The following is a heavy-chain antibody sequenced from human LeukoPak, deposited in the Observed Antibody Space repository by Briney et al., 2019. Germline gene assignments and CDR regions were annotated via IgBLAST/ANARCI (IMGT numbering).Heavy chain of an antibody. D-gene: IGHD2-15*01. CDR1: GGSISSYY. CDR3: ARGPYCSGGSCYSHFDY. J-gene: IGHJ4*02. CDR2: IYYSGST. Sequence: PSETLSLTCTVSGGSISSYYWSWIRQPPGKGLEWIGYIYYSGSTNYNPSLKSRVTISVDTSKNQFSLKLSSVTAADTAVYYCARGPYCSGGSCYSHFDYWGQGTLVTVSS. V-gene: IGHV4-59*01.